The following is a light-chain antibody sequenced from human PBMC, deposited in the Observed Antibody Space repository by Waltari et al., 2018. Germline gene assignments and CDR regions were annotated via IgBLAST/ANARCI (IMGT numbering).Light chain of an antibody. J-gene: IGLJ3*02. CDR3: QSYDSSLSGSV. CDR2: GNN. Sequence: QSVLTQPPSVSGAPGQRVTISCTGSRSNIGAGYDVHWYQQLPGTAPKLLINGNNNRPSGVPDRFSASKSGTSASLAITGLQAEDEADYYCQSYDSSLSGSVFGGGTKLTVL. V-gene: IGLV1-40*01. CDR1: RSNIGAGYD.